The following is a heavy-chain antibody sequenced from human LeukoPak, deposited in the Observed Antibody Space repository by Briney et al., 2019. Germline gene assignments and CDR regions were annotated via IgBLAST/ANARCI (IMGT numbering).Heavy chain of an antibody. V-gene: IGHV3-23*01. CDR2: ISDSGVTT. CDR1: GFTFSSCA. Sequence: GGSLRLSCAASGFTFSSCAMSWVRQAPGKGLEWVSGISDSGVTTYHADSVKGRFTISRDNSKNTLYLQMNSLRAEDTALYYCAKSRGQYGDSLFYYYGMDVWGQGTTVTVSS. D-gene: IGHD4-17*01. CDR3: AKSRGQYGDSLFYYYGMDV. J-gene: IGHJ6*02.